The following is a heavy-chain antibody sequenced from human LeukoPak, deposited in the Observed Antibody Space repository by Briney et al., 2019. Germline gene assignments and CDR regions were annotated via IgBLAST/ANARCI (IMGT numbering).Heavy chain of an antibody. D-gene: IGHD4-11*01. Sequence: GGSLRLSCASSGFTFSNFGMHWVRQAPGKGLEWVTVISYDGSNKYYADSVKGRFIISRDNSKNTLYLQMDSLRAEDTAAYYCANDVSSNYSHDAFDIWGQGTMVTVSS. V-gene: IGHV3-30*18. J-gene: IGHJ3*02. CDR2: ISYDGSNK. CDR3: ANDVSSNYSHDAFDI. CDR1: GFTFSNFG.